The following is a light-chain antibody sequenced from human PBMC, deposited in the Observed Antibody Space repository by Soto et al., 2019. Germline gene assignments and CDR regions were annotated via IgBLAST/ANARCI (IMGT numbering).Light chain of an antibody. V-gene: IGLV2-14*01. CDR2: EVS. CDR3: TSYTSSSTLDV. J-gene: IGLJ1*01. Sequence: QSALTQPASVSGSPGQSITISCTGTSSDVGGYNYVSWYQQHPGKAPKLMIYEVSNRPLGVSNRFSGSKSGNTASLTISGLQAEDEAHYYCTSYTSSSTLDVFGTGTKVTVL. CDR1: SSDVGGYNY.